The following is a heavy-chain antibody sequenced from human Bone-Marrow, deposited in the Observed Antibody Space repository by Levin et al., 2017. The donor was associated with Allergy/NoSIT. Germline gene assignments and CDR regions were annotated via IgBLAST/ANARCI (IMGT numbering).Heavy chain of an antibody. D-gene: IGHD6-13*01. Sequence: GGSLRLSCAASGFTFSSYAMSWVRQAPGKGLEWVSAISGSGASTYYADSVKDRFTSSRDDSKNTLYLKMKNLRAEDPAVYDGAKNPIAAAVSNWCDPWGQGTLVTV. CDR1: GFTFSSYA. CDR2: ISGSGAST. CDR3: AKNPIAAAVSNWCDP. J-gene: IGHJ5*02. V-gene: IGHV3-23*01.